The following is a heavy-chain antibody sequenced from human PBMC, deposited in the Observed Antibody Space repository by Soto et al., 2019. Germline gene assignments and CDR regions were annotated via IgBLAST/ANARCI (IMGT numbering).Heavy chain of an antibody. CDR2: ISYDGSNK. Sequence: GGSLRLSCPASELHLSSYGMHWVRHAPGKGLEWVAVISYDGSNKYYADSVKGRFTISRDNSKNTLYLQMNSLRAEDTAVYYCANGYSSGWYGDDAFDIWGQGKMVTVSS. V-gene: IGHV3-30*18. D-gene: IGHD6-19*01. CDR3: ANGYSSGWYGDDAFDI. J-gene: IGHJ3*02. CDR1: ELHLSSYG.